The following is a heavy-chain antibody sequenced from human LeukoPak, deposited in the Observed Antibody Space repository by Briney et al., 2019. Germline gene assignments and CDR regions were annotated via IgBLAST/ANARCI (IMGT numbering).Heavy chain of an antibody. CDR1: GGSISSSSYY. Sequence: PSETLSLTCTVSGGSISSSSYYWGWIRQPPGKGLEWIGSIYYSGSTYYNPSLKSRVTISVDTSKNQFSLKLSSVTAADMAVYYCVRPYRDFYYFDSWGQGTLVTVSS. V-gene: IGHV4-39*01. CDR3: VRPYRDFYYFDS. J-gene: IGHJ4*02. CDR2: IYYSGST. D-gene: IGHD4-11*01.